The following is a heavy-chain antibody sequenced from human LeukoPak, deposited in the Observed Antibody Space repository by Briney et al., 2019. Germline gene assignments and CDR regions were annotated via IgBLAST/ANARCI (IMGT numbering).Heavy chain of an antibody. D-gene: IGHD2-8*01. CDR3: ARDCQTNGVCRYYGMDV. V-gene: IGHV3-66*02. Sequence: GSLRLSCAASGFTVSSDYMSWVRQAPGKGLEWVSVIYSGGSTYYADSVKGRFTISRDNSKNTLYLQMNSLRAEDTAVYYCARDCQTNGVCRYYGMDVWGQGTTVTVSS. J-gene: IGHJ6*02. CDR1: GFTVSSDY. CDR2: IYSGGST.